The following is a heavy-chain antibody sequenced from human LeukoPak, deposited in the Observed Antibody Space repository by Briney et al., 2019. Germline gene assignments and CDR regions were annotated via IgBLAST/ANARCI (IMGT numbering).Heavy chain of an antibody. J-gene: IGHJ1*01. CDR3: AKGRRVTTVPGTGLAEYFQV. CDR1: GFTFSDYA. D-gene: IGHD6-19*01. Sequence: GSSLRLSCAASGFTFSDYAMSWVRQAPGQGLEWVSTISDDGGGTYYADSVKGRFTISRDNSKNTLYLQMNSLRAEDMAVYYCAKGRRVTTVPGTGLAEYFQVWGQGTLVTVSP. V-gene: IGHV3-23*01. CDR2: ISDDGGGT.